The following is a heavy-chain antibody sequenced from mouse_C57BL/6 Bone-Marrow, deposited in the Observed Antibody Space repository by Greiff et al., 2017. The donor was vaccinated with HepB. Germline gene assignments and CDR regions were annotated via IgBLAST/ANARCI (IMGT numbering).Heavy chain of an antibody. CDR2: INPYNGGT. CDR1: GYTFTDYY. V-gene: IGHV1-19*01. CDR3: ARAGDGYLYYYAMDY. Sequence: VQLKQSGPVLVKPGASVKMSCKASGYTFTDYYMNWVKQSHGKSLEWIGVINPYNGGTSYNQKFKGKATLTVDKSSSTAYMELNSLTSEDSAVYYGARAGDGYLYYYAMDYWGQGTSVTVSS. D-gene: IGHD2-3*01. J-gene: IGHJ4*01.